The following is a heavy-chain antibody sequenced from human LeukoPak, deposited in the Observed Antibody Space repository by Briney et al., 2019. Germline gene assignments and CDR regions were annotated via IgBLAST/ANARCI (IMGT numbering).Heavy chain of an antibody. J-gene: IGHJ4*02. Sequence: SETLSLTCAVSGGSISSSSSNCWTWVHQPPGKGLEWIGEIYHSGATNYNPSLKSRVTMLLDKSKNQFSLNLSSVTAADTAVYYCARNGGNSDFDYWGQGTLVTVSS. V-gene: IGHV4-4*02. D-gene: IGHD4-23*01. CDR3: ARNGGNSDFDY. CDR1: GGSISSSSSNC. CDR2: IYHSGAT.